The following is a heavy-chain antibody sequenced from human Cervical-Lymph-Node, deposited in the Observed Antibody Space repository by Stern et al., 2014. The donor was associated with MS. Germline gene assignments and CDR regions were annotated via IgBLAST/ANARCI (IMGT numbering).Heavy chain of an antibody. CDR1: GGTLTDYV. Sequence: QVQLVQSGAEVKKPGSSVKVSCKASGGTLTDYVFNWVRQAPGQGLEWMAGIIPIFGTTNYAQKFQGRVTITADESASTAYMELSSLRSEDTAVYYCARGLQFTYYYYYGMDVWGQGTTVTVSS. J-gene: IGHJ6*02. D-gene: IGHD5-24*01. CDR2: IIPIFGTT. CDR3: ARGLQFTYYYYYGMDV. V-gene: IGHV1-69*01.